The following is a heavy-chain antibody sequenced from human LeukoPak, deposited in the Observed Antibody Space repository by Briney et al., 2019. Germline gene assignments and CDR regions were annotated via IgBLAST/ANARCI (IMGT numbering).Heavy chain of an antibody. CDR1: GGSFSGYY. CDR3: ARSRRSSSWYWFDP. V-gene: IGHV4-34*01. D-gene: IGHD6-13*01. J-gene: IGHJ5*02. CDR2: INHSGST. Sequence: PSETLSLTCAVYGGSFSGYYWSWIRQPPGKGLEWIGEINHSGSTNYNPSLKSRVTISVDTSKNQFSLKLSSVTAADTAVYYCARSRRSSSWYWFDPWGQGTLVTVSS.